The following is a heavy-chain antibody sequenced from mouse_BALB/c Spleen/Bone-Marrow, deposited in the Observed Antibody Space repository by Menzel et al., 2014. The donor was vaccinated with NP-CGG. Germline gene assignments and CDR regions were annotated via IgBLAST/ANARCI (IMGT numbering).Heavy chain of an antibody. CDR2: ISSGSSTI. V-gene: IGHV5-17*02. J-gene: IGHJ4*01. Sequence: EVHLVESGGGLVQPGGSRKLSCAAPGFTFSSFGMHWVRQAPEKGLEWVAYISSGSSTIYYADTVKGRFTISRDNPKNTLFLQMTSLRSEDTAMYYCARLTFPTATYYYAMDYWGQGTSVTVSS. D-gene: IGHD1-2*01. CDR1: GFTFSSFG. CDR3: ARLTFPTATYYYAMDY.